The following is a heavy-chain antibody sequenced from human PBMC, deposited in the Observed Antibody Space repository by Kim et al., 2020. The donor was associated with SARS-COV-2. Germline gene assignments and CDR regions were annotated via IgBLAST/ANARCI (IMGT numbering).Heavy chain of an antibody. Sequence: SETLSLICAVSGGSISSSNWWSWVRQPPGKGLEWIGEIYHSGSTNYNPSLKSRVTISVDKSKNQFSLKLSSVTAADTAVYYCARRSLFRFSVMYSSSSSWYFDLWGRGTLVTVSS. CDR1: GGSISSSNW. J-gene: IGHJ2*01. D-gene: IGHD6-13*01. CDR2: IYHSGST. V-gene: IGHV4-4*02. CDR3: ARRSLFRFSVMYSSSSSWYFDL.